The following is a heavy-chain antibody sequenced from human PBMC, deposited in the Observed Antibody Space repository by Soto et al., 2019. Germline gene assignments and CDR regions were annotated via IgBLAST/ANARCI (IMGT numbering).Heavy chain of an antibody. CDR3: AKSGDRYYYGSGSYYNSLHDY. CDR1: GFTFSSYA. V-gene: IGHV3-23*01. Sequence: GGSLRLSCAASGFTFSSYAMSWVRQAPGKGLEWVSAISGSGGSTYYADSVKGRFTISRDNSKNTLYLQMNSLRAEDTAVYYCAKSGDRYYYGSGSYYNSLHDYWGQGTLVTVSS. D-gene: IGHD3-10*01. J-gene: IGHJ4*02. CDR2: ISGSGGST.